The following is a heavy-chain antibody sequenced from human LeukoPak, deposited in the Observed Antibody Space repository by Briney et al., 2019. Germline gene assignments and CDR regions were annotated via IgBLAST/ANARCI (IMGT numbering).Heavy chain of an antibody. D-gene: IGHD5-12*01. J-gene: IGHJ4*02. CDR2: INQGGSVK. CDR1: GFSFRNFW. Sequence: GGSLRLSCAASGFSFRNFWMTWVRQAPGKGLEWVANINQGGSVKYYVDSVKGRFTISRDDAESSLYVHMNSLRDEDTAVYYCARFGYSGWNLEYWGQGTLVTVSS. CDR3: ARFGYSGWNLEY. V-gene: IGHV3-7*01.